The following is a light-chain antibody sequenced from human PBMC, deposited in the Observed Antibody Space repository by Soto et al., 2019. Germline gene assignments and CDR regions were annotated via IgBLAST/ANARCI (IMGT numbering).Light chain of an antibody. Sequence: EIVMTQSPATLSVSPGERATLSCRASQSVSSNLAWYQQKPGQAPRLLIYGASTRATGIPARFSGSGSGTEFTLTINSLQSEDFAVYYCKQYNNWPHTFGQGTKLEIK. CDR3: KQYNNWPHT. J-gene: IGKJ2*01. CDR1: QSVSSN. V-gene: IGKV3-15*01. CDR2: GAS.